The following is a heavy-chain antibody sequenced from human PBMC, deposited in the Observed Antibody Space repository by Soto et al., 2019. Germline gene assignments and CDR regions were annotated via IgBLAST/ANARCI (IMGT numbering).Heavy chain of an antibody. Sequence: PSETLSLTCTVSGGSISSYYWSWIRQPPGKGLEWIGYIYYSGSTNYNPSLKSRVTISVDTSKNQFSLKLSSVTAADTAVYYCARASWGYSYGYHYYYGMDVWGQGTTVTVSS. CDR1: GGSISSYY. D-gene: IGHD5-18*01. CDR2: IYYSGST. V-gene: IGHV4-59*01. CDR3: ARASWGYSYGYHYYYGMDV. J-gene: IGHJ6*02.